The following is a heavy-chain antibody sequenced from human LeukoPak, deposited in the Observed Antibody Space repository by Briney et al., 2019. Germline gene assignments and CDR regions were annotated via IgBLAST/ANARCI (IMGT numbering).Heavy chain of an antibody. Sequence: SETLSLTCTVSGASISSSDSYWSWIRQPPGKGLEWIGSIYRSGSTSYNPSLKSRVTVSEDTSKNHFSLKLSSVTAADTAVYYCARHLRGEQQLSGFDYWGQGTPVTVSS. V-gene: IGHV4-39*01. CDR1: GASISSSDSY. D-gene: IGHD6-13*01. CDR2: IYRSGST. CDR3: ARHLRGEQQLSGFDY. J-gene: IGHJ4*02.